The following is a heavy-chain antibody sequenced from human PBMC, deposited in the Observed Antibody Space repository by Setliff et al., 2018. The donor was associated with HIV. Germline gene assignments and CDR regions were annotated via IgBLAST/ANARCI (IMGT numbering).Heavy chain of an antibody. J-gene: IGHJ4*01. V-gene: IGHV3-7*03. CDR1: GFTFSNSW. CDR2: IKKDGSDK. Sequence: RLSCAASGFTFSNSWMTWVRQAPGKGLEWVANIKKDGSDKFYVDSVKGRFAISRDNAKNSLNLEMNSLRAEDTAIYYCASSRPPDDSSGYLDHWGQGTLVTAPQ. CDR3: ASSRPPDDSSGYLDH. D-gene: IGHD3-22*01.